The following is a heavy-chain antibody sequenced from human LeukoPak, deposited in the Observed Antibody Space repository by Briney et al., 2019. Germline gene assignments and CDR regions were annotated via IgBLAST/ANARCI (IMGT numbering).Heavy chain of an antibody. J-gene: IGHJ4*02. CDR3: ARASYHDRSTYYIDY. V-gene: IGHV3-72*01. CDR1: ELTLSDHY. D-gene: IGHD3-22*01. Sequence: GGSLRLSCTASELTLSDHYMDWLRQAPGKGLEWIGRSRSKPNSYTTEYAASVKGRFTISRDHSQNSLFLEMNSLKAEDTAVYYCARASYHDRSTYYIDYWGQGTLVTVSS. CDR2: SRSKPNSYTT.